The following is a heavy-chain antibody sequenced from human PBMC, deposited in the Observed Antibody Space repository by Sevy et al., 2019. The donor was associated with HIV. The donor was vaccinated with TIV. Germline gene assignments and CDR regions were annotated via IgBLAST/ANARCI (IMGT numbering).Heavy chain of an antibody. CDR3: ARGSGAVVAGNYFDY. J-gene: IGHJ4*02. V-gene: IGHV3-21*01. CDR1: GFTFSRYS. D-gene: IGHD6-19*01. Sequence: GRSLRLSCGASGFTFSRYSMNWVRQAPGKGLEWVSSISSGNSYIYYADSVKGRFTISRDNAKNSLYLHMNSLRAEDTAVYYCARGSGAVVAGNYFDYWGQGLLVTVSS. CDR2: ISSGNSYI.